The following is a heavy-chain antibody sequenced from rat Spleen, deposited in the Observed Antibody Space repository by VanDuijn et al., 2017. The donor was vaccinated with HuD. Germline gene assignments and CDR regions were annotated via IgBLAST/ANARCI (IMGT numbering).Heavy chain of an antibody. CDR3: ARHGGRRAPNGYFDH. Sequence: EVQLVESDGGLVQPGRSLKLSCTASGFTFSDYYMAWVRQAPTKGLEWVATITFDGASTYYRDSVKGRFTISRDNAKSTLYLQVDSLGSEDTATYYCARHGGRRAPNGYFDHWGQGVMVTVSS. CDR1: GFTFSDYY. J-gene: IGHJ2*01. D-gene: IGHD3-4*01. V-gene: IGHV5-29*01. CDR2: ITFDGAST.